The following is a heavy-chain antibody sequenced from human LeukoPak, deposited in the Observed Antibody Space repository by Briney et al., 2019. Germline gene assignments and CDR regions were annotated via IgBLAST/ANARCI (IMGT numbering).Heavy chain of an antibody. D-gene: IGHD3-22*01. CDR3: ARGEDDSSGYHLDY. Sequence: PSETLSLTCTVSGGSISSYYWSWIRQPPGKGLEWIGYIYYSGSTNYNPSLKSRVTISVDTSKNQFSLKLSPVTAADTAVYYCARGEDDSSGYHLDYWGQGTLVTVSS. V-gene: IGHV4-59*01. CDR2: IYYSGST. CDR1: GGSISSYY. J-gene: IGHJ4*02.